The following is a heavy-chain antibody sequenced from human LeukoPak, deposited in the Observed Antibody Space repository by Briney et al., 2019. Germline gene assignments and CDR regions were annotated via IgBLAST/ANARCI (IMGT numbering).Heavy chain of an antibody. Sequence: SETLSLTCSVSGVSISSYYWSWIRQPPGKGLEWIGYIYYSGSTNYNPSLKSRVTISVDTSKNQFSLKLSSVTAADTAVYYCARDNGCSGGSCYRWFDPWGQGTLVTVS. CDR2: IYYSGST. CDR1: GVSISSYY. J-gene: IGHJ5*02. CDR3: ARDNGCSGGSCYRWFDP. D-gene: IGHD2-15*01. V-gene: IGHV4-59*01.